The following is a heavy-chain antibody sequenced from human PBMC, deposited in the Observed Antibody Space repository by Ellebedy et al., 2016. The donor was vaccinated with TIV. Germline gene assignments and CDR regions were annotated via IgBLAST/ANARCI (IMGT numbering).Heavy chain of an antibody. Sequence: AASVKVSCKASGYTFSAYYMHWVRQPPGQYLAWMGWINPNNGDTNCAQKFQGWVTMTSDTSISTAYMDLNRLTSDDTAVYYCARGPRIVGAATGNWFESWGQGTLVTVSS. CDR1: GYTFSAYY. D-gene: IGHD1-26*01. J-gene: IGHJ5*01. V-gene: IGHV1-2*04. CDR3: ARGPRIVGAATGNWFES. CDR2: INPNNGDT.